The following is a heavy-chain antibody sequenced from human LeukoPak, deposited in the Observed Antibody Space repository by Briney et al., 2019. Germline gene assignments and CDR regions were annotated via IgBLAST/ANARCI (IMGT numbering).Heavy chain of an antibody. CDR1: GFSFNSYS. Sequence: GGSLRLSCAASGFSFNSYSMHWIRQAPGKGLEWVALISYDGSNKDYANSVEGRFTISRDNSKNTLYVQINSLRAEDTAVYYCARGVRGSSWVSFEYWGQGTLVTVSS. J-gene: IGHJ4*02. CDR3: ARGVRGSSWVSFEY. V-gene: IGHV3-30*04. CDR2: ISYDGSNK. D-gene: IGHD6-13*01.